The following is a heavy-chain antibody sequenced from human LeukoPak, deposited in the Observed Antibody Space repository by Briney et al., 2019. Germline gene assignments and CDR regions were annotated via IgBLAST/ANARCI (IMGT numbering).Heavy chain of an antibody. CDR1: GYTFTSYD. CDR2: MNPNSGNT. CDR3: ARALIMVRGVIMYY. Sequence: ASVKVSCKAPGYTFTSYDINWVRQATGQGLEWMGWMNPNSGNTGYAQKFQGRVTMTRNTSISTAYMELSSLRSEDTAVYYCARALIMVRGVIMYYWGQGTLVTVSS. V-gene: IGHV1-8*01. D-gene: IGHD3-10*01. J-gene: IGHJ4*02.